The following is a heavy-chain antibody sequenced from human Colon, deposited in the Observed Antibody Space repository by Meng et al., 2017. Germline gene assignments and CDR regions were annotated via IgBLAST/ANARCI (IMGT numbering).Heavy chain of an antibody. CDR2: INQDGSTI. J-gene: IGHJ5*01. V-gene: IGHV3-7*01. CDR1: GFPFSSYW. D-gene: IGHD3-10*01. Sequence: GGSLRLSCAASGFPFSSYWMTWVRQAPGKGLEWVANINQDGSTIYYVHSVKGRFTISRDNTKKSLYLEMNSLRAEDTAVYYCARTAGILDSWGQGTLVTVSS. CDR3: ARTAGILDS.